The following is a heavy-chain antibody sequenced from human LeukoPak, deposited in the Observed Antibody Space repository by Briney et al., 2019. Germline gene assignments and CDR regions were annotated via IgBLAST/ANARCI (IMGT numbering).Heavy chain of an antibody. CDR2: IPYDGSNK. CDR3: AVFCTSCPYFFDY. Sequence: SLRLSCAASGFTFSSYGMHWVRQAPGKGLEWVAVIPYDGSNKYYADSVKGRFTISRDNSKNTLYLQMNSLRAEDTSVYYCAVFCTSCPYFFDYWGQGTLVTVSS. D-gene: IGHD2-2*01. V-gene: IGHV3-30*03. CDR1: GFTFSSYG. J-gene: IGHJ4*02.